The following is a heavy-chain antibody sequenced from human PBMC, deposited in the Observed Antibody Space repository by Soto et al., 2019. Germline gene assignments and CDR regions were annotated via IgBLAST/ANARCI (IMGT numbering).Heavy chain of an antibody. J-gene: IGHJ4*02. CDR2: ISYDGSNK. Sequence: QVQLVESGGGVVQPGRSLRLSCAASGFTFSSYAMHWVRQAPGKGLEWVAVISYDGSNKYYADSVKGRFTISRDNSKNTLYLQMNSLRAEDTAMYYCASDALRGPSRIKDSGSPTSFDYWGQGTLVTVSS. D-gene: IGHD1-26*01. CDR3: ASDALRGPSRIKDSGSPTSFDY. V-gene: IGHV3-30-3*01. CDR1: GFTFSSYA.